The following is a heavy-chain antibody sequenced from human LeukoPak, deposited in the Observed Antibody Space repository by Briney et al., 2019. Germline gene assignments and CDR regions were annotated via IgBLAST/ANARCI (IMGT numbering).Heavy chain of an antibody. V-gene: IGHV3-21*01. CDR2: ISSSSSYI. D-gene: IGHD5-12*01. CDR1: GFTFSSYE. Sequence: PGGSLRLSCVASGFTFSSYEMNWVRQAPGKGLEWVSSISSSSSYIYYADSVKGRFTISRDNAKKSLYLQMNSLRAEDTAVYYCARGVDNYYYYYMDVWGKGTTVTISS. CDR3: ARGVDNYYYYYMDV. J-gene: IGHJ6*03.